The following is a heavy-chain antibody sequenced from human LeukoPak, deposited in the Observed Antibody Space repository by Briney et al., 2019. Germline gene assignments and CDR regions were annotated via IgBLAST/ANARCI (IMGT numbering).Heavy chain of an antibody. Sequence: PGRSLRLSCAASGFTFSSYAMHWVRQAPGKGLEWVAVISYDGSNKYYADSVKGRFTISRDNSKNTLYLQMNSLRAEDTAVYYCARSETTSGGFDYWGQGTLVTVSS. J-gene: IGHJ4*02. CDR2: ISYDGSNK. V-gene: IGHV3-30-3*01. D-gene: IGHD3-10*01. CDR3: ARSETTSGGFDY. CDR1: GFTFSSYA.